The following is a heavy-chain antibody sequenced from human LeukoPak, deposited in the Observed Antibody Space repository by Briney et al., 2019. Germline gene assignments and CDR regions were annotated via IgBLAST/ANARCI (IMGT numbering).Heavy chain of an antibody. D-gene: IGHD3-16*01. V-gene: IGHV3-74*01. CDR2: INSDGSWT. CDR1: GNYW. CDR3: ARDRSYGYDC. Sequence: GGSLRLSCAASGNYWMHWVRQAPGKGLVWVSHINSDGSWTSYADSVKGRFTISRDNAKNTLYLQMSSLRDEDTAIYFCARDRSYGYDCWGQGTLVTVSS. J-gene: IGHJ4*02.